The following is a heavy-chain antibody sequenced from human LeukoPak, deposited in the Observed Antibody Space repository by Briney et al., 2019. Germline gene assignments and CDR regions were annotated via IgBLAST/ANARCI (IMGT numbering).Heavy chain of an antibody. D-gene: IGHD3-22*01. CDR3: ARGIITPYYYDSSGYQDYFDY. Sequence: ASVKVSCKASGYTFTGYYMHWVRQAPGQGLEWIGRINPNSGGTNYAQKFQGRVTMTRDTSISTAYMEPSRLRSDDTAVYYCARGIITPYYYDSSGYQDYFDYWGQGTLVTVSS. CDR1: GYTFTGYY. V-gene: IGHV1-2*06. CDR2: INPNSGGT. J-gene: IGHJ4*02.